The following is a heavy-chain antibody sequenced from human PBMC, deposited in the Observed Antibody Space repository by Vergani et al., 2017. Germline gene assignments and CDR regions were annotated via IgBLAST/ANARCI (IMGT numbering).Heavy chain of an antibody. CDR1: GGTFSSYA. CDR2: IIPNFGKA. V-gene: IGHV1-69*01. CDR3: ARDREGYCVDY. Sequence: QVQLVQSGAEVKKPGSSVKVSCKASGGTFSSYAINWVRQAPGQGLEWMGGIIPNFGKANYAQKVQGRVTLTADESTSSAYMELSSRGSEDTAVYYCARDREGYCVDYWGQGTLVTVSS. D-gene: IGHD2-15*01. J-gene: IGHJ4*02.